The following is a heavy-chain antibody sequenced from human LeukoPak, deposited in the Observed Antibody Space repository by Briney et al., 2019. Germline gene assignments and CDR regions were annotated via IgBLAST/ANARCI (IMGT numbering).Heavy chain of an antibody. CDR3: ARGGRDGYNLDFDY. CDR1: GGSFSGYY. D-gene: IGHD5-24*01. Sequence: PSETLSLTCAVYGGSFSGYYWSWIRQPPGKGLEWLGEINYSGSTNYNPSLKSRVTISVDTSKNQFSLKLSSVTAADTAVYYCARGGRDGYNLDFDYWGQGTLVTVSS. V-gene: IGHV4-34*01. CDR2: INYSGST. J-gene: IGHJ4*02.